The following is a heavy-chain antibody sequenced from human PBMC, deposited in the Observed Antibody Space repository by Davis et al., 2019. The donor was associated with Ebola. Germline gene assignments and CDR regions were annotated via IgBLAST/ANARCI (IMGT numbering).Heavy chain of an antibody. CDR1: EFTFTTAW. D-gene: IGHD3-16*01. Sequence: GESLKISCAVSEFTFTTAWMSWVRQAPGKGLEWVTTIPHVGSEKYYVDSVKGRFTSSRDNAKNSVYLQMNSLRAEDTAVYYCARDWAGLDVWGKGTTVTVSS. J-gene: IGHJ6*04. CDR3: ARDWAGLDV. V-gene: IGHV3-7*01. CDR2: IPHVGSEK.